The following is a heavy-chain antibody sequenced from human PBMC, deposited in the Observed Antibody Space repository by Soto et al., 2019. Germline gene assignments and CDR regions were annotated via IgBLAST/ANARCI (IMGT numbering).Heavy chain of an antibody. CDR1: GYTFTSYG. V-gene: IGHV1-18*01. CDR2: ISAYNGNT. J-gene: IGHJ6*02. CDR3: ARGAARDYYYYGMDG. Sequence: VQLVQSGAEVKKPGASVKVSCKASGYTFTSYGITWVRQAHGQGLEWMGWISAYNGNTNYAQKLQDRVTMTTDTSTSTAYMELRSLRADDTAVYYCARGAARDYYYYGMDGCGQGTTVTVSS. D-gene: IGHD6-6*01.